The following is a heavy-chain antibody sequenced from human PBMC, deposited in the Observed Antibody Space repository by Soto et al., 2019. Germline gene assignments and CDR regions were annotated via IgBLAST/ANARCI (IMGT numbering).Heavy chain of an antibody. Sequence: SGPTLVNPTETLTLTCTVSGFSLSNARMGVSWIRQPPGKALEWLAHIFSNDEKSYSTSLKSRLTISKDTSKSQVVLTMTNMDPVDTATYYCARIQVDTAMALNWFDPWGQGTLVTVSS. J-gene: IGHJ5*02. CDR1: GFSLSNARMG. CDR3: ARIQVDTAMALNWFDP. CDR2: IFSNDEK. V-gene: IGHV2-26*01. D-gene: IGHD5-18*01.